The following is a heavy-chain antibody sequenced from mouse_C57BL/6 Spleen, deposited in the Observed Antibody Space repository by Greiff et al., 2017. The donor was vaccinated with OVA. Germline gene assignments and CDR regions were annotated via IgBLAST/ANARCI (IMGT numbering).Heavy chain of an antibody. Sequence: QVQLQQSGAELVRPGASVTLSCKASGYTFTDYEMHWVKQTPVHGLEWIGAIDPETGGTAYNQKFKGKAILTADKSSSTAYMELRSLTSEDSAVYYCTRGGITTVVARYWYFDVWGTGTTVTVSS. CDR2: IDPETGGT. J-gene: IGHJ1*03. CDR1: GYTFTDYE. V-gene: IGHV1-15*01. CDR3: TRGGITTVVARYWYFDV. D-gene: IGHD1-1*01.